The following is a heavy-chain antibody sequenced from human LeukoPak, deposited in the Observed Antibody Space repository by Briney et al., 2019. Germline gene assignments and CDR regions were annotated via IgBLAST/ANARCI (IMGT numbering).Heavy chain of an antibody. Sequence: PGGSLRLSCAASGFTFDDYGMHWVRQAPGKGLEWVSGITWNSAIIGYADSVKGRFTISRDNAKNSLYLQMNSLRAEDTAVYYCARAGDYSFDYWGQGTLVTVSS. J-gene: IGHJ4*02. D-gene: IGHD2-21*02. CDR3: ARAGDYSFDY. CDR2: ITWNSAII. V-gene: IGHV3-9*01. CDR1: GFTFDDYG.